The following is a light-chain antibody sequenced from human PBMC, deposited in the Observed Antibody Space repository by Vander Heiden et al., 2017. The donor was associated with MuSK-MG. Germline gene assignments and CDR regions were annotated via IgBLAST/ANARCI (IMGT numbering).Light chain of an antibody. V-gene: IGLV3-9*01. Sequence: SHDLTQPLSVSVALGHTATITCAGTNLGNKNVHWYLQRPGQAPGQAILRDSHRPSASSERFSGSDSGTTATLTIPRAQAGDDADYHCQAWDSSVAVFGGGTKLTVL. CDR1: NLGNKN. CDR3: QAWDSSVAV. J-gene: IGLJ2*01. CDR2: RDS.